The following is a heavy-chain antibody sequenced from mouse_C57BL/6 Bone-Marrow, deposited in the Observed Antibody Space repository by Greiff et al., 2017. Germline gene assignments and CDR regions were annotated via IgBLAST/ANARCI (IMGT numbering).Heavy chain of an antibody. J-gene: IGHJ1*03. CDR1: GFTFTSYG. CDR2: IYPRSGNT. Sequence: QVQLQQSGAELARPGASVKLSCTASGFTFTSYGISWVKQRTGQGLEWIGEIYPRSGNTYYNEKFKGRATMTANKSSSTAYMELRSLTSEDSAVYCCARSGPSWYFDVWGTGTTVTVSS. V-gene: IGHV1-81*01. D-gene: IGHD3-1*01. CDR3: ARSGPSWYFDV.